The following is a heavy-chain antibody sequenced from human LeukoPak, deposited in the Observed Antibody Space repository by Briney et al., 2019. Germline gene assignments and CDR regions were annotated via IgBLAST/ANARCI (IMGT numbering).Heavy chain of an antibody. J-gene: IGHJ4*02. CDR2: ISSNGGSK. D-gene: IGHD3-10*01. Sequence: PGGSLRLSCSASGFTFSSYAMHWVRQAPGKGLEYVSAISSNGGSKYYADSVKGRFTISSDNSKNTLYLQMSSLRAEDTAVYYCVNSPYLYGSGAYIDYWGQGTLVTVSS. CDR1: GFTFSSYA. V-gene: IGHV3-64D*06. CDR3: VNSPYLYGSGAYIDY.